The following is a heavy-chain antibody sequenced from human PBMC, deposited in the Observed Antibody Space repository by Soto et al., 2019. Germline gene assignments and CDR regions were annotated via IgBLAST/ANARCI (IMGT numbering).Heavy chain of an antibody. CDR2: IYHSGST. CDR3: ARNRGLQYYYYGMDV. J-gene: IGHJ6*02. D-gene: IGHD4-4*01. CDR1: GGSISSSNW. V-gene: IGHV4-4*02. Sequence: SETLSLTCAVSGGSISSSNWWSWVRQPPGKGLEWIGEIYHSGSTNYNPSLKSRVTISVDKSKNQFSLKLSSVTAAGTAVYYCARNRGLQYYYYGMDVWGQGTTVTVSS.